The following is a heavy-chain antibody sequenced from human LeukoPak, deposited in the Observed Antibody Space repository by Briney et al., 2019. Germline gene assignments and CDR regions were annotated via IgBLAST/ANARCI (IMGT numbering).Heavy chain of an antibody. V-gene: IGHV3-48*01. CDR3: ATDREDYDSSGYYLSDAFDI. J-gene: IGHJ3*02. CDR1: GFTFSGYS. Sequence: PGGSLRLSCAVSGFTFSGYSMKWVRQAPGKGLEWVSYISSSTTTIYHADSVKGRFTVSRDNANNSLYLQMDSLRVEDTAVYYCATDREDYDSSGYYLSDAFDIWGQGTMFTVSS. D-gene: IGHD3-22*01. CDR2: ISSSTTTI.